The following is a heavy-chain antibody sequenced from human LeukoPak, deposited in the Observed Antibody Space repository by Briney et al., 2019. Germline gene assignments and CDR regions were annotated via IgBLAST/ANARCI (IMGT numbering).Heavy chain of an antibody. Sequence: PGGSLRLSCAATGLSVSSNFMSWVRQAPGKGLEWVSAISGSGGSTYYADSVKGRFTISRDNAKISLFLEMKSLRAEDTAVYYCARTLYDSWTGYHHGSDIWGQGTMVTVSS. J-gene: IGHJ3*02. CDR2: ISGSGGST. V-gene: IGHV3-21*01. CDR3: ARTLYDSWTGYHHGSDI. CDR1: GLSVSSNF. D-gene: IGHD3-3*01.